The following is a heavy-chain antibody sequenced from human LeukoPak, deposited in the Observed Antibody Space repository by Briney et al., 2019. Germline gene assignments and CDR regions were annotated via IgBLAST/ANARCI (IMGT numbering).Heavy chain of an antibody. D-gene: IGHD6-13*01. CDR1: GFTFSNYA. Sequence: PGGSLRLSCSASGFTFSNYAMHWVRQAPGKGLEWVAVISYEGSRKYSADSVKGRFTISRDNFNKTLFLQMNSLRPEDTAVYYCARDRRLASTGTDAFDIWGQGTMVTVSS. CDR3: ARDRRLASTGTDAFDI. J-gene: IGHJ3*02. V-gene: IGHV3-30-3*01. CDR2: ISYEGSRK.